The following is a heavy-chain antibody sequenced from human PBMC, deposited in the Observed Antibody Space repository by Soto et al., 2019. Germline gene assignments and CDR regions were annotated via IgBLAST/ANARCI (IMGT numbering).Heavy chain of an antibody. V-gene: IGHV4-59*03. D-gene: IGHD3-22*01. Sequence: SETLSLTCTVSGGSISSYYWSWIRQPPGKGLEWIGYIYYSGSTNYNPSLKSRVTISVDTSTSTAYMELSSLRSEDTAVYYCTQAQGKYYDSSGYSDYWGQGTLVTVSS. J-gene: IGHJ4*02. CDR1: GGSISSYY. CDR3: TQAQGKYYDSSGYSDY. CDR2: IYYSGST.